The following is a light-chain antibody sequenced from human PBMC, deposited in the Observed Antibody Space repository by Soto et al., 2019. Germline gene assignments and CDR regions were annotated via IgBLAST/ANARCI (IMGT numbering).Light chain of an antibody. CDR2: AAS. CDR3: IQALKYPPT. CDR1: HDIAIY. V-gene: IGKV1-9*01. J-gene: IGKJ5*01. Sequence: IHLTQSPAFLAASVGDRVTITCRASHDIAIYLAWYQQKPGESPKLLIYAASTLYGGVPSRFSGSGSGTDFALTITSLQAEDFGTYYCIQALKYPPTFGQGTRVEIK.